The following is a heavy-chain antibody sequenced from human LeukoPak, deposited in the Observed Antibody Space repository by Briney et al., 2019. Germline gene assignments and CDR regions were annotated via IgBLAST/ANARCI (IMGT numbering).Heavy chain of an antibody. CDR1: GFTFNTYT. V-gene: IGHV3-21*01. J-gene: IGHJ4*02. D-gene: IGHD3-16*01. CDR3: GNSRGSYV. CDR2: IGSISDYV. Sequence: GGSLRLSCAASGFTFNTYTMNWVRQTPGKGLEWVSSIGSISDYVSYADSVKGRFTISRDNAKNSVYLQMNSLRVEDMGVYYCGNSRGSYVRGQGTLVTVSS.